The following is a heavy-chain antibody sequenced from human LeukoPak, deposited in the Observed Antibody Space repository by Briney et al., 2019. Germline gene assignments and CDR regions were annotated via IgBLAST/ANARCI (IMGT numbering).Heavy chain of an antibody. Sequence: SVKVSCKASGGTFSSYAISWVRQAPGQGLEWMGGIIPIFGTANYAQKFQGRVTITTDESTSTAYMELSSLRSEDTAVYYCARVGVGSSSYYYYYYMDVWGKGTTVTVSS. D-gene: IGHD6-6*01. V-gene: IGHV1-69*05. CDR3: ARVGVGSSSYYYYYYMDV. CDR1: GGTFSSYA. CDR2: IIPIFGTA. J-gene: IGHJ6*03.